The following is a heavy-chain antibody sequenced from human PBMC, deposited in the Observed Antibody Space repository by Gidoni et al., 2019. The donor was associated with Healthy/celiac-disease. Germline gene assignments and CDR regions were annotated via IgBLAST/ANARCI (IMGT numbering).Heavy chain of an antibody. V-gene: IGHV3-48*01. CDR3: ARVTWGSGWGVMDV. Sequence: EVQLVESGGGLVQPGGSLRLSCAASGFTFSSYSMNWVRQAPGKGLEWVSYISSSSSTIYYADSVKGRFTISRDNAKNSLYLQMNSLRAEDTAVYYCARVTWGSGWGVMDVWGQGTTVTVSS. CDR2: ISSSSSTI. D-gene: IGHD6-19*01. CDR1: GFTFSSYS. J-gene: IGHJ6*02.